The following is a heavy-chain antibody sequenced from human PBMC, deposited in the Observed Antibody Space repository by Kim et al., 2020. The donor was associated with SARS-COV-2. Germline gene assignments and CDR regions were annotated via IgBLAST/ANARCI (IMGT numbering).Heavy chain of an antibody. V-gene: IGHV1-8*01. CDR3: ARGKWRRPFWFDP. D-gene: IGHD2-8*01. J-gene: IGHJ5*02. Sequence: YAQKFQGRGTMTRNTSISTAYMELSSLRSEDTAVYYCARGKWRRPFWFDPWGQGTLVTVSS.